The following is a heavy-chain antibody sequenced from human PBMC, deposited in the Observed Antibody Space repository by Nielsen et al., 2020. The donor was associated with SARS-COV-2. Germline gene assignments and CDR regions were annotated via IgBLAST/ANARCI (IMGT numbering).Heavy chain of an antibody. D-gene: IGHD3-10*01. Sequence: SGPTLVKPTQTLTLTCTLSGFALSTSGMCVSWIRQPPGKALEWLALIDWDDQKYYRKSLKTRLTISKDTSKTQVVLTMTNMDPVDTATYYCARSSSDLGYYGMDVWGQGTTVTVSS. J-gene: IGHJ6*02. V-gene: IGHV2-70*01. CDR2: IDWDDQK. CDR3: ARSSSDLGYYGMDV. CDR1: GFALSTSGMC.